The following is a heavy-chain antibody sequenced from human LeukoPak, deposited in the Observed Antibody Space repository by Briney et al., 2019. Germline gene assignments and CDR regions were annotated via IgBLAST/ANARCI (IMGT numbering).Heavy chain of an antibody. D-gene: IGHD5-24*01. CDR3: ARDGYNSHFDY. V-gene: IGHV3-30*04. Sequence: GSLRLSCAASGFTFSSYAMHWVRQSPGKGLEWVAVISYDGSNKYYADSVKGRFPISRDNSKNTLYLQMNSLRAEDTAVYYCARDGYNSHFDYWGQGTLVTVSS. CDR1: GFTFSSYA. CDR2: ISYDGSNK. J-gene: IGHJ4*02.